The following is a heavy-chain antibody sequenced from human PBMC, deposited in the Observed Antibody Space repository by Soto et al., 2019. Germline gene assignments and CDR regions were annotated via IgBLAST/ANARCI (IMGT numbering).Heavy chain of an antibody. J-gene: IGHJ6*02. Sequence: SETLSLTCTVSGGSIRSGGYYWSWVRQSPRRGLEWIGNIYYSGSTYYDPSLKSRLTISVDTSKNQFSLNLSSVTAADTAVYYCARDRLMATAGTARHYFGLDVWGQGTTVTVSS. CDR2: IYYSGST. CDR3: ARDRLMATAGTARHYFGLDV. V-gene: IGHV4-31*03. CDR1: GGSIRSGGYY. D-gene: IGHD5-18*01.